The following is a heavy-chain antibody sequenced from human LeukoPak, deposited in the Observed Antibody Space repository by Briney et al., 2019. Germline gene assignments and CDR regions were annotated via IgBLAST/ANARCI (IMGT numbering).Heavy chain of an antibody. CDR3: ARHMGRIAAEPLFY. D-gene: IGHD6-13*01. V-gene: IGHV4-59*08. J-gene: IGHJ4*02. CDR1: GGSLSSYY. CDR2: IYYSGST. Sequence: PSETLSLTCTVSGGSLSSYYWSWIRQPPGKGLEWIGYIYYSGSTNYNPSLKSRVTISVDTSKNQFSLKLSSVTAADTAVYYCARHMGRIAAEPLFYWGQGTLVTVSS.